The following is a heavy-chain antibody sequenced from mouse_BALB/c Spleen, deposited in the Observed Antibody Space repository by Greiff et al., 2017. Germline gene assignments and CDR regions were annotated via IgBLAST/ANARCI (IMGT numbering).Heavy chain of an antibody. V-gene: IGHV7-3*02. CDR2: IRNKANGYTT. Sequence: EVKVVESGGGLVQPGGSLRLSCATSGFTFTDYYMSWVRQPPGKALEWLGFIRNKANGYTTEYSASVKGRFTISRDNSQSILYLQMNTLRAEDSATYYCARDTYYYGSSNYYAMDYWGQGTSVTVSS. D-gene: IGHD1-1*01. CDR1: GFTFTDYY. J-gene: IGHJ4*01. CDR3: ARDTYYYGSSNYYAMDY.